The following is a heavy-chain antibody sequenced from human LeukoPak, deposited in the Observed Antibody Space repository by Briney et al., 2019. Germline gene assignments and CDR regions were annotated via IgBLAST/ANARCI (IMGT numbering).Heavy chain of an antibody. CDR1: GFTFSSYA. Sequence: GGALRLSCAASGFTFSSYAMSWVRQAPGKGLEGVSAISGSGGSTYYADSVKGRFTISRDNSKNTLYLQMNSLRAEDTAVYYCAKNGRGEAARPGFDYWGQGTLVTVSS. CDR3: AKNGRGEAARPGFDY. V-gene: IGHV3-23*01. D-gene: IGHD6-6*01. CDR2: ISGSGGST. J-gene: IGHJ4*02.